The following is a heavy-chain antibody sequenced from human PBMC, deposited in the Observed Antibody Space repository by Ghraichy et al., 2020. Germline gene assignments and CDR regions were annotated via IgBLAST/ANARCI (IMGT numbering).Heavy chain of an antibody. J-gene: IGHJ4*02. CDR3: ATGVAGTAARGAGVFDY. CDR2: FDPEDGET. Sequence: ASVKVSCKVSGYTLTELSMHWVRQAPGKGLEWMGGFDPEDGETIYAQKFQGRVTMTEDTSTDTAYMELSSLRSEDTAVYYCATGVAGTAARGAGVFDYWGQGTLVTVSS. D-gene: IGHD6-6*01. CDR1: GYTLTELS. V-gene: IGHV1-24*01.